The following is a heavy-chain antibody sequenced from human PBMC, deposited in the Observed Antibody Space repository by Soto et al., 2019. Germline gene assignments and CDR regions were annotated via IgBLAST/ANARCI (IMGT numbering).Heavy chain of an antibody. V-gene: IGHV3-33*06. J-gene: IGHJ6*02. CDR3: AKTITMVRGVTYYYYYYGMDV. D-gene: IGHD3-10*01. Sequence: VGSLRLSCAASGFTFSSYGMHWVRQAPGKGLEWVAVIWYDGSNKYYADSVKGRFTISRDNSKNTLYLQMNSLRAEDTAVYYCAKTITMVRGVTYYYYYYGMDVCGQRTTVTVSS. CDR1: GFTFSSYG. CDR2: IWYDGSNK.